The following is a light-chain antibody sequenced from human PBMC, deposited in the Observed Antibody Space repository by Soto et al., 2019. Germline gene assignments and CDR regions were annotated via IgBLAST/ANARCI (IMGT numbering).Light chain of an antibody. CDR1: QNINRY. V-gene: IGKV3-11*01. CDR2: DAS. Sequence: EIVLTQSPATLSLSPGGRATLSCRASQNINRYLAWYHQKPGQPPRLLIYDASTRATGIPARFSGSGSGTDFTLTISRLEPEDFAVYYCQQYSTSPAFGEGTRLEIK. J-gene: IGKJ5*01. CDR3: QQYSTSPA.